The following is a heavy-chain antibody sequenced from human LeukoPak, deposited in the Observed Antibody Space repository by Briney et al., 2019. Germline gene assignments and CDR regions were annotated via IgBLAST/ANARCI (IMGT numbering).Heavy chain of an antibody. D-gene: IGHD6-19*01. CDR2: ISGSGGST. CDR3: AKRITVVARDAFDI. Sequence: GGSLRLSCAASGFTFSTYAMSWVRQAPGKGLEGVSSISGSGGSTFYADSVKGRFTISRDNSKNTLYLQMNSLRAEDTAVYYCAKRITVVARDAFDIWGQGTMVTVSS. CDR1: GFTFSTYA. J-gene: IGHJ3*02. V-gene: IGHV3-23*01.